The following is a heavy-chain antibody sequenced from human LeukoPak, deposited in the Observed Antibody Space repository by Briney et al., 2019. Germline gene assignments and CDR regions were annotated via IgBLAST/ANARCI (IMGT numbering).Heavy chain of an antibody. J-gene: IGHJ4*02. CDR3: ARRAVADSNYFDY. CDR2: IYHSGST. CDR1: GGSISSGGYS. Sequence: SQTLSLTCAVSGGSISSGGYSWSWIRQPPGKGLEWIGYIYHSGSTYYNPSLKSRVTISVDRSKNQFSLKLSSVTAADTAVYYCARRAVADSNYFDYWGQGTLVTVSS. V-gene: IGHV4-30-2*01. D-gene: IGHD6-19*01.